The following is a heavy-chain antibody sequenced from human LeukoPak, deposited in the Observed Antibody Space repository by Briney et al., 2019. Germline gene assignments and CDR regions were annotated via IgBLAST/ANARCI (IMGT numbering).Heavy chain of an antibody. V-gene: IGHV3-30-3*01. CDR2: MSPDGNKK. Sequence: PSGTLSLTCAVSGGSISSSNWWSWVRQAPGKGLDWVALMSPDGNKKYYADSVKGRFTISRDNSKNTVDLQLNSLRAEDTAVYYCARDLIGRYTFDYCGQGTLVTVSS. CDR1: GGSISSSN. J-gene: IGHJ4*02. CDR3: ARDLIGRYTFDY. D-gene: IGHD3-10*01.